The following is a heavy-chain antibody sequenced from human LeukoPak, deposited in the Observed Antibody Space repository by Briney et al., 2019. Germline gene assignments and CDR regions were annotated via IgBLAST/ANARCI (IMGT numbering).Heavy chain of an antibody. Sequence: GGSLRLSCTASGFTISTLAMSWVRQAPGKGLEWVSSSRGDDTSYADSVKGRFTISRDNSKNTLYLQLNSLRVDDAAIYYCAKHRRSTLVTAYFDSWGQGTLVTVSS. D-gene: IGHD2-21*02. V-gene: IGHV3-23*01. CDR2: SSRGDDT. CDR3: AKHRRSTLVTAYFDS. J-gene: IGHJ4*02. CDR1: GFTISTLA.